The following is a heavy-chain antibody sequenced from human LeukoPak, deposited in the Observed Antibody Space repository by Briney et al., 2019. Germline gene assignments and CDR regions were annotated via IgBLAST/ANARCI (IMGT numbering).Heavy chain of an antibody. J-gene: IGHJ4*02. CDR1: GFTLSSYE. CDR2: IDYSGGST. V-gene: IGHV3-23*01. Sequence: GGSLRLSCTASGFTLSSYEMSWIRQAPGKGLEWVSSIDYSGGSTYYADSVKGRFTISRDNSRNTLYLQMSSLRAEDTAVYYCARDRRDILTGYYSLDYWGQGTLVTVSS. D-gene: IGHD3-9*01. CDR3: ARDRRDILTGYYSLDY.